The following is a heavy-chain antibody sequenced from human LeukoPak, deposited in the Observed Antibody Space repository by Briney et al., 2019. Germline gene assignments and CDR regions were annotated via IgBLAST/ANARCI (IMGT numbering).Heavy chain of an antibody. Sequence: SETLSLTCAVYGGSFSGYYWSWIRQPPGKGLEWIGEINQSGSTNYNPSLKGRVTISVDTSKNQFSLKLSSVTAADTAVYYCARGAHYYDILTGYPRPQYYFDYWGQGTLVTVSS. V-gene: IGHV4-34*01. J-gene: IGHJ4*02. CDR1: GGSFSGYY. CDR3: ARGAHYYDILTGYPRPQYYFDY. D-gene: IGHD3-9*01. CDR2: INQSGST.